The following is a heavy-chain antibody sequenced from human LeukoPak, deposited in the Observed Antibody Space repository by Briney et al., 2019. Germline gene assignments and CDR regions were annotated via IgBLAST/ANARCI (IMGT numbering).Heavy chain of an antibody. CDR2: ISYDGSNK. CDR1: GFTFSSYA. CDR3: ARTYYDFWSGYPPLLYYFDY. Sequence: PGGSLRLSCAASGFTFSSYAMHWVRQAPGKGLEWVAVISYDGSNKYYADSVKGRFTISRDNSKNTLYLQMNSLRAEDTAVYYCARTYYDFWSGYPPLLYYFDYWGQGTLVTVSS. V-gene: IGHV3-30-3*01. D-gene: IGHD3-3*01. J-gene: IGHJ4*02.